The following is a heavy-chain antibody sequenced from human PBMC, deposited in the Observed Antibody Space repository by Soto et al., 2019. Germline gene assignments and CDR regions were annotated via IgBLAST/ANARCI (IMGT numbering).Heavy chain of an antibody. CDR3: ARDQGRWQWLVSDYYGMDF. CDR2: ISYDGSNK. Sequence: PGGSLRLSCAASGFTFSSYAMHWVRQAPGKGLEWVAVISYDGSNKYYADSVKGRFTISRDNSKNTLYLQMNSLRAEDTAVYYCARDQGRWQWLVSDYYGMDFWGQGTTVTVSS. D-gene: IGHD6-19*01. CDR1: GFTFSSYA. J-gene: IGHJ6*02. V-gene: IGHV3-30-3*01.